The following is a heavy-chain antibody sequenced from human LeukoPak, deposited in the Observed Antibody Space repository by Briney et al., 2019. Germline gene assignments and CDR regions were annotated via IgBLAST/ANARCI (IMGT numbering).Heavy chain of an antibody. D-gene: IGHD5-18*01. CDR1: GGSISSYY. CDR3: ARHSGYGPGSFDY. CDR2: IYYSGST. Sequence: SETLSLTCTVSGGSISSYYWSWIRQPPGKGLEWIGYIYYSGSTNYNPSLKSRVTISVDTSKNQFSLKLSSVTAADTAVYYCARHSGYGPGSFDYWGQGTLVTVSS. V-gene: IGHV4-59*08. J-gene: IGHJ4*02.